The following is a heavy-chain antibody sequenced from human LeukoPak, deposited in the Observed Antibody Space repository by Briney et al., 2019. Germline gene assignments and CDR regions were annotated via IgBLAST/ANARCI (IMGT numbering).Heavy chain of an antibody. CDR2: IYYSGST. CDR3: ARGSVRSNFDY. CDR1: GGSISSYY. J-gene: IGHJ4*02. D-gene: IGHD4-17*01. Sequence: SETLSLTCTVSGGSISSYYWSWIRQPPGKGLEWIGYIYYSGSTNYNPSLKSRVTISVDTSKNQFSLKLSSVTAADTAVYYCARGSVRSNFDYWGQGTLVTVSS. V-gene: IGHV4-59*01.